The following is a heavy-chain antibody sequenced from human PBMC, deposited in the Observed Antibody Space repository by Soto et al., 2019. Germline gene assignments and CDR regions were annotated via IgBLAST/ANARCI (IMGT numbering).Heavy chain of an antibody. J-gene: IGHJ4*02. CDR2: VSVSGGPT. Sequence: EVKLLESGGDLVQPGGSLTLSCAASGFTFIAYAISWVRQVPGQGLEWVSTVSVSGGPTDYADSVKGRFTISRDNSKNSIFLHMGSLRAEDTAVYYCVKLEMRGELPQEHYFDHWGQGTLVTVSS. V-gene: IGHV3-23*01. D-gene: IGHD3-10*01. CDR1: GFTFIAYA. CDR3: VKLEMRGELPQEHYFDH.